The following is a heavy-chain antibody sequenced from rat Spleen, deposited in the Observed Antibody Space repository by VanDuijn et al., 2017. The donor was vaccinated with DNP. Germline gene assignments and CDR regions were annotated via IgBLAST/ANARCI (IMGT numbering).Heavy chain of an antibody. Sequence: EVQLQESGPGLVKPSQSLSLTCSVTGYSITSNYWGWIRKFPGNKMEWIGHISYSGSTSYNPSLKSRISITRDTSKNQFFLQVNSVDTEDTATYYCAIQLGVFDYWDQGVMVTVSS. CDR3: AIQLGVFDY. V-gene: IGHV3-1*01. CDR2: ISYSGST. CDR1: GYSITSNY. J-gene: IGHJ2*01. D-gene: IGHD5-1*01.